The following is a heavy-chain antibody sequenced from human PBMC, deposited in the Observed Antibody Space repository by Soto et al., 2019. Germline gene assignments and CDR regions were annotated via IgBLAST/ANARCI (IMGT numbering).Heavy chain of an antibody. J-gene: IGHJ4*01. V-gene: IGHV4-30-4*08. CDR1: GEIVTSGEHY. CDR3: VRYLAQSYTVND. D-gene: IGHD3-10*01. CDR2: IYASGVT. Sequence: PSGTLSLTCSVYGEIVTSGEHYGSCVRQPPGKGLEWIGYIYASGVTTYTPALKSRATLSLDRPNNAVSLKLRSVTGAATAVYFGVRYLAQSYTVNDWRHRTLVTVFS.